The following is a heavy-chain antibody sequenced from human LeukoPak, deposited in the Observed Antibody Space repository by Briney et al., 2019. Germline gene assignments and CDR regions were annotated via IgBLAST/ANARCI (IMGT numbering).Heavy chain of an antibody. D-gene: IGHD3-22*01. Sequence: GESLKISCKGSGYSFTSYRIGWVRQMPGKGLEWMGIIYPGDSDTRYSPSFQGQVTISADKSISTAYLQWSSLKASDTAMYYCARGPYYYDSSGYYYVDWGQGTLVTVSS. V-gene: IGHV5-51*01. CDR3: ARGPYYYDSSGYYYVD. CDR2: IYPGDSDT. J-gene: IGHJ4*02. CDR1: GYSFTSYR.